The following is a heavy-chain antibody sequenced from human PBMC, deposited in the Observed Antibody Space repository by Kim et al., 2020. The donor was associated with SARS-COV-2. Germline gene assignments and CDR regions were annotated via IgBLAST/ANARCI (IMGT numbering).Heavy chain of an antibody. CDR2: ISSSSSYT. J-gene: IGHJ3*02. V-gene: IGHV3-11*05. CDR1: GFTFSDYY. D-gene: IGHD2-15*01. Sequence: GGSLRLSCAASGFTFSDYYMSWIRQAPGKGLEWVSYISSSSSYTNYADSVKGRFTISRDNAKNSLYLQMNSLRAEDTAVYYCARGPRPNGYCSGGSCYRGGFDIWGQGTMVTVSS. CDR3: ARGPRPNGYCSGGSCYRGGFDI.